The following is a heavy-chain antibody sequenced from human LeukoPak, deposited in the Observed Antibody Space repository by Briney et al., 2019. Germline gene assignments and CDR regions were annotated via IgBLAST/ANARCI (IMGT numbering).Heavy chain of an antibody. Sequence: PSETLSLTCAVYGGSFSGYYWSWIRQPPGKGLEWIGEINHSGSTNYNPSLKSQVTISVDTSKNQFSLKLSSVTAADTAVYYCATGHSTFDPWGQGTLVTVSS. J-gene: IGHJ5*02. CDR1: GGSFSGYY. CDR3: ATGHSTFDP. CDR2: INHSGST. V-gene: IGHV4-34*01.